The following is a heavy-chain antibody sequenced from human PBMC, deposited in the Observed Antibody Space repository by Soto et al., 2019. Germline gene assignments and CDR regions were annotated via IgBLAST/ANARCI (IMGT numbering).Heavy chain of an antibody. Sequence: QVQLVEAGGVVVQPWRSLRLSCAASGFTFSSYGMHWVRQAPGKGLEWGAVISYDGSIKYYTDSVKGRFTFSRDNSKNSLYLQMNSLRAEDTPVYYCAKAGKVMVRFRGSDYYDMDVWGQGPTVPVSS. V-gene: IGHV3-30*18. J-gene: IGHJ6*02. CDR1: GFTFSSYG. D-gene: IGHD5-18*01. CDR3: AKAGKVMVRFRGSDYYDMDV. CDR2: ISYDGSIK.